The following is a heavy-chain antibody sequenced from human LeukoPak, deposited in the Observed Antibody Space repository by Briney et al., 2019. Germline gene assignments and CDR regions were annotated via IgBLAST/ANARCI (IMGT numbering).Heavy chain of an antibody. D-gene: IGHD4-17*01. J-gene: IGHJ5*02. CDR3: AKDQGRSGSYNWFDP. CDR2: ISGGDGST. CDR1: GFTFSMYA. Sequence: GGSLRLSCGASGFTFSMYAVSWVRQAPGKGLEWVSTISGGDGSTHYADSVKGRFTISRGNSKNTLYLQMNSLRAEDTAVYYCAKDQGRSGSYNWFDPWGQGTLVTVSS. V-gene: IGHV3-23*01.